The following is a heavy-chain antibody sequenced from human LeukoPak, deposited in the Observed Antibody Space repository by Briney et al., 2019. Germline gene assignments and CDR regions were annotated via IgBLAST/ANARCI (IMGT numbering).Heavy chain of an antibody. J-gene: IGHJ4*02. CDR3: AKAPSNWGKYYFDY. D-gene: IGHD7-27*01. Sequence: PGGSLRLSCAASGFTFGSYAMSWVRQAPGKGLEWVSGISGSGSSTYYADSVKGRFTISRDDSKNTLFLQMNSLRAEDTAVYYCAKAPSNWGKYYFDYWGQGTLVTVSS. CDR1: GFTFGSYA. CDR2: ISGSGSST. V-gene: IGHV3-23*01.